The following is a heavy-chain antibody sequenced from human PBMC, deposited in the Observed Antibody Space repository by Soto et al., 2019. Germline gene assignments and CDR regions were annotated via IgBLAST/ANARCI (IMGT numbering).Heavy chain of an antibody. CDR1: GGTFSSYA. Sequence: SVKVSCKASGGTFSSYAISWVRQPPGQGLEWMGGIIPIFGTANYAQKFQGRVTITADESTSTAYMEPSSLRSEDTAVYYCARQRGNYSPLGYFDSWGQGTLVTVSS. V-gene: IGHV1-69*13. CDR2: IIPIFGTA. D-gene: IGHD1-26*01. J-gene: IGHJ4*02. CDR3: ARQRGNYSPLGYFDS.